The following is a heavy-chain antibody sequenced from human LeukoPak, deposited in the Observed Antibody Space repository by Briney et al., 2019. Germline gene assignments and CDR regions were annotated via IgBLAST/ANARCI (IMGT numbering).Heavy chain of an antibody. CDR3: APQLNTGYSSSWQFDP. D-gene: IGHD6-13*01. CDR1: GDTFSSYT. J-gene: IGHJ5*02. V-gene: IGHV1-69*02. CDR2: IIPILGIA. Sequence: SVKVSCKASGDTFSSYTISWVRQAPGQGLEWMGRIIPILGIANYAQKFQGRVTITADKSTSTAYMELSSLRSEDTAVYYCAPQLNTGYSSSWQFDPWGQGTLVTVSS.